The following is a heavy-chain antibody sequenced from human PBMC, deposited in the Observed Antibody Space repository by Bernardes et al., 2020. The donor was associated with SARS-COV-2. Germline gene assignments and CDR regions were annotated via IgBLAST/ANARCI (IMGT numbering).Heavy chain of an antibody. Sequence: ASVKVSCKVSGYTLTELSMHWVRQAPGKGLEWMGGFDPEDGETIYAQKFQGRVTITEDTSTDTAYMELSSLRSEDTAVYYCATGPPYGSGDGIWFDPWGQGTLVTVSS. V-gene: IGHV1-24*01. D-gene: IGHD3-10*01. J-gene: IGHJ5*02. CDR3: ATGPPYGSGDGIWFDP. CDR2: FDPEDGET. CDR1: GYTLTELS.